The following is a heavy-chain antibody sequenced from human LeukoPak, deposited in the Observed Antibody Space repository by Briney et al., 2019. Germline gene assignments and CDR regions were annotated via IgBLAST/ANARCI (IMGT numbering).Heavy chain of an antibody. CDR3: ARSGLWSDYYLDY. Sequence: ASVKVSCKASGYTFSSYAMNWVRQAPGQGLEWIGWIKTHTGNPTYAQAFRGRFVFSLDISVNTAYLQINSLKAEDTAVYYCARSGLWSDYYLDYWGQGTLVTVSS. CDR2: IKTHTGNP. D-gene: IGHD3-3*01. J-gene: IGHJ4*02. CDR1: GYTFSSYA. V-gene: IGHV7-4-1*02.